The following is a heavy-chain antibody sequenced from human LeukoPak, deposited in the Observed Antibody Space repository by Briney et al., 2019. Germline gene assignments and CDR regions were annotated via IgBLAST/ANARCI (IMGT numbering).Heavy chain of an antibody. J-gene: IGHJ4*02. Sequence: PGRSLRLSCAASGFTFSIYGMHWVRQAPGKGLEWVAVIYYDGSNKYYADSVKGRFTISRDNSKNTLYLQMNSLRAEDTAVYYCARVGGATAVTMYFEYWGQGTLVTVTS. D-gene: IGHD1-26*01. V-gene: IGHV3-33*01. CDR1: GFTFSIYG. CDR2: IYYDGSNK. CDR3: ARVGGATAVTMYFEY.